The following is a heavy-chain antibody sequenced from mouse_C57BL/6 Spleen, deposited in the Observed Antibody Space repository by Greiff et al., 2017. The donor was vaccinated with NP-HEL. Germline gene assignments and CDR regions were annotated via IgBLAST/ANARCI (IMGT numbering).Heavy chain of an antibody. CDR3: ARQLRLHAMDY. J-gene: IGHJ4*01. CDR2: IYPGSGST. D-gene: IGHD3-2*02. CDR1: GYTFTSYW. V-gene: IGHV1-55*01. Sequence: QVQLKQPGAELVKPGASVKMSCKASGYTFTSYWITWVKQRPGQGLEWIGDIYPGSGSTNYIEKFKSKATLTVDTSSSTAYMQLSSLTSEDSAVYYCARQLRLHAMDYWGQGTSVTVSS.